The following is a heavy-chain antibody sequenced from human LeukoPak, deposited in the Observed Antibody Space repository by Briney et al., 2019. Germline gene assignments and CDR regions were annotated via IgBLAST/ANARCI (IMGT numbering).Heavy chain of an antibody. CDR1: GYSISSGYY. CDR2: IYHSGST. V-gene: IGHV4-38-2*02. J-gene: IGHJ4*02. D-gene: IGHD5-18*01. Sequence: SEALSLTCTVSGYSISSGYYWGWIRRPPGKGLEWIGIIYHSGSTYYNPSLKSRVTISGDTSKNQFSLKLSSVTAADTAVYYCASIRGYSYGYLGYYFDYWGQGTLVTVSS. CDR3: ASIRGYSYGYLGYYFDY.